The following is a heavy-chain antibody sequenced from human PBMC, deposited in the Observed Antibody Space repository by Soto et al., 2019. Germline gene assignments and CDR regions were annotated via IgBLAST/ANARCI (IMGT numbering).Heavy chain of an antibody. V-gene: IGHV3-7*01. D-gene: IGHD3-3*01. CDR2: IKHDGSEK. J-gene: IGHJ3*02. Sequence: GGSLRLSCAAPGFTFRRYLMDWVRQAPRKGLEWGGTIKHDGSEKYYVDSVKGRFIISRDNAKNSVFLQMNGLRVEDTAVYYCARDHADWSALDIWGQGTMVTVSS. CDR1: GFTFRRYL. CDR3: ARDHADWSALDI.